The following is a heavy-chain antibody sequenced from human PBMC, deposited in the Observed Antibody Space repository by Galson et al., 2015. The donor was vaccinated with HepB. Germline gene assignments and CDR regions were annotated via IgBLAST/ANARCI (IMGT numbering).Heavy chain of an antibody. CDR3: ARDHEYSSSSAPGYYGMDV. CDR2: ISSSGSTI. J-gene: IGHJ6*02. Sequence: SLRLSCAASGFTFSSYDMNWVRQAPGKGLEWVSYISSSGSTIYYADSVKGRFTISRDNAKNSLYLQMNSLRAEDTAVYYCARDHEYSSSSAPGYYGMDVWGQGTTVTVSS. V-gene: IGHV3-48*03. D-gene: IGHD6-6*01. CDR1: GFTFSSYD.